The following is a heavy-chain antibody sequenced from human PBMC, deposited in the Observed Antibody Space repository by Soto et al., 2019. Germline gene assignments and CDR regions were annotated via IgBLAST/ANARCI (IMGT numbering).Heavy chain of an antibody. CDR1: GGSISSYY. J-gene: IGHJ4*02. Sequence: SETLSLTCTVSGGSISSYYWSWIRQPPGKGLEWIGYIYYSGSTNYNPSLKSRVTISVDTSKNQFSLKLSSVTAADTAVYYCASQGAGSGYLLGNDYYFDYWGQGTLVTVSS. D-gene: IGHD3-3*01. CDR2: IYYSGST. V-gene: IGHV4-59*01. CDR3: ASQGAGSGYLLGNDYYFDY.